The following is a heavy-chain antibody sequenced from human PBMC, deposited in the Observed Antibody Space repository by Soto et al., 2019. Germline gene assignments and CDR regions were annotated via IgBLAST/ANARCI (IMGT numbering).Heavy chain of an antibody. CDR1: GDSVSSNSAA. Sequence: SQTLSLTCAISGDSVSSNSAAWNWIRQSPSRGLEWLGRTYYRSKWYNDYAVSVKSRITINPDTSRNQFSLQLNSVTPEDTAVYYCARDGFVVVPAAMEYYYYYMDVWGKGTTVTVSS. CDR3: ARDGFVVVPAAMEYYYYYMDV. V-gene: IGHV6-1*01. D-gene: IGHD2-2*01. CDR2: TYYRSKWYN. J-gene: IGHJ6*03.